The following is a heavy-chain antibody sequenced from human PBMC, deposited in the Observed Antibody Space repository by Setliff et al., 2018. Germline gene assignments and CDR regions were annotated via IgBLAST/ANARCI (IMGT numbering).Heavy chain of an antibody. V-gene: IGHV3-15*01. CDR1: GFTFSDFY. CDR3: TTADHPSRNFWSGYPDYFFDY. Sequence: GGSLRLSCAASGFTFSDFYMSWIRQTPGKGLEWVGRIKGKSDGGTVDYAAPVKGRFTISRDDSNNTLYLQMNSLKTEDTALYYCTTADHPSRNFWSGYPDYFFDYWGQGTLVTVSS. D-gene: IGHD3-3*01. CDR2: IKGKSDGGTV. J-gene: IGHJ4*02.